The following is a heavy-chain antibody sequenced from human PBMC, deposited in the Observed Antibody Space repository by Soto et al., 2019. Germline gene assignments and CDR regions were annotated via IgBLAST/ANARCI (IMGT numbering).Heavy chain of an antibody. D-gene: IGHD2-2*01. V-gene: IGHV4-31*03. CDR1: GGSISSGGYY. Sequence: PSETLSLTCTVSGGSISSGGYYWSWIRQHPGKGLEWIGYIYYTGSTYYNPSLKSRVTMSVDTSKNQFSLKLSSVTAADTAVYYCARGGFCSSTSCYLWFDPWGQGTLVTVSS. CDR3: ARGGFCSSTSCYLWFDP. CDR2: IYYTGST. J-gene: IGHJ5*02.